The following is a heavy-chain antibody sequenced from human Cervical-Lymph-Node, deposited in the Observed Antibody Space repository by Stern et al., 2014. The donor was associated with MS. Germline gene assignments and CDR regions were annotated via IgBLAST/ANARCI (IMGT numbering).Heavy chain of an antibody. CDR1: GGTLRSYV. CDR2: ISPIFGTA. CDR3: ARNVGDTTLGH. J-gene: IGHJ4*02. D-gene: IGHD3-16*01. V-gene: IGHV1-69*01. Sequence: QVQLVQSGAEVKKSGSSVKVSCKASGGTLRSYVITWARQASGQGPEWRGGISPIFGTATYAQQVQGRVTITADEYTSTVYMELSSLRSEDTAVYYCARNVGDTTLGHWGQGSQVIVSS.